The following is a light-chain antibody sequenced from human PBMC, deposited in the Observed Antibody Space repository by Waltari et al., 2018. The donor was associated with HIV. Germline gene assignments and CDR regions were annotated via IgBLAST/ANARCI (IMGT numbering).Light chain of an antibody. CDR3: CSYAGSESAEV. CDR2: DFT. Sequence: QSALTQPASVSGSPGQSITIPCTGTRSTIGAHNFVSWYQQHPGKAPKLIIYDFTKRPSGVSNRFSGSKSGNTASLTISGLQAEDEADYHCCSYAGSESAEVFGGGTKLTVL. CDR1: RSTIGAHNF. V-gene: IGLV2-23*02. J-gene: IGLJ2*01.